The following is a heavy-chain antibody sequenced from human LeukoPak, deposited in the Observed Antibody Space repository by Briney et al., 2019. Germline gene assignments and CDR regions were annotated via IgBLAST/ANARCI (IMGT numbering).Heavy chain of an antibody. V-gene: IGHV3-7*01. D-gene: IGHD2-2*01. CDR3: ASCCSTTYYYYYMDV. CDR2: IKQDGSEK. CDR1: GFTFSSYW. J-gene: IGHJ6*03. Sequence: GGSLRLSCAASGFTFSSYWMSWVRQVPGKGLEWVANIKQDGSEKYYVDSVKGRFTISRDNAKNSLYLQMNSLRAEDTAVYYCASCCSTTYYYYYMDVWGKGTTVTVSS.